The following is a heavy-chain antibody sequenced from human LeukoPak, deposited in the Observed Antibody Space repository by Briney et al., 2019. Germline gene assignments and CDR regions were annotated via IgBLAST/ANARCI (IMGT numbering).Heavy chain of an antibody. J-gene: IGHJ3*02. CDR3: ARCPGDIVIVPAGPIDAFDM. D-gene: IGHD2-2*01. CDR1: GYTFTSYG. Sequence: GASVKVSCKSSGYTFTSYGISWVRQAPGRGLEWMGCISAYNGNTNYAQKLQGRVTMTTDTSTSTAYMELRSLRSDDTAVYYFARCPGDIVIVPAGPIDAFDMCGQGTMVTVSS. CDR2: ISAYNGNT. V-gene: IGHV1-18*01.